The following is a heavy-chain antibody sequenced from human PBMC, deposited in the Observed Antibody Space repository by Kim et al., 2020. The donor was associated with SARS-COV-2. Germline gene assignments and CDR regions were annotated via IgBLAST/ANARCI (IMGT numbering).Heavy chain of an antibody. Sequence: SVKVSCKASGGTFSSYAISWVRQAPGQGLEWMGGIIPIFGTANYAQKFQGRVTITADESTSTAYMELSSLRSEDTAVYYCARDRGCSSTSCYWGNHFDYWGQGTLVTVSS. CDR2: IIPIFGTA. J-gene: IGHJ4*02. V-gene: IGHV1-69*13. CDR3: ARDRGCSSTSCYWGNHFDY. CDR1: GGTFSSYA. D-gene: IGHD2-2*01.